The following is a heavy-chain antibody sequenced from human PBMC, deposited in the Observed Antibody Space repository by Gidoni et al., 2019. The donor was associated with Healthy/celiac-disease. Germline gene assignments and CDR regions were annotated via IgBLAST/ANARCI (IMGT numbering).Heavy chain of an antibody. Sequence: QLQLQESGPGLVKPSETLSLTCTVSGCSISSSSYYWGWIRQPPGKGLEWIGSIYYSGSTYYNPSLKSRVTISVDTSKNQFSLKLSSVTAADTAVYYCARHLIAVAGMGVWYFDLWGRGTLVTVSS. V-gene: IGHV4-39*01. CDR3: ARHLIAVAGMGVWYFDL. J-gene: IGHJ2*01. D-gene: IGHD6-19*01. CDR2: IYYSGST. CDR1: GCSISSSSYY.